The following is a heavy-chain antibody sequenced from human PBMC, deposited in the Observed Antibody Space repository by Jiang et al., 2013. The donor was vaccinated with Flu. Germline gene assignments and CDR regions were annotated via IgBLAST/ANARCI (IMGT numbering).Heavy chain of an antibody. CDR2: ISAYNGDT. CDR1: GYTFYNYG. V-gene: IGHV1-18*01. D-gene: IGHD3-10*01. CDR3: ARDRYHYGSGSFYTIDY. Sequence: GAEVKKPGASVKVSCKASGYTFYNYGISWVRQAPGQGLEWMGWISAYNGDTNYAQKLQGRVTLTTDTSTTTAYMELRSLRSDDTAVYFCARDRYHYGSGSFYTIDYWGQGTLVTVSS. J-gene: IGHJ4*02.